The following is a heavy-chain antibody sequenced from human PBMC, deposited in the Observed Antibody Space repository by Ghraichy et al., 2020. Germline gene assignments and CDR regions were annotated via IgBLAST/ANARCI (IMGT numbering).Heavy chain of an antibody. CDR3: SRAREWLLRNWFDP. V-gene: IGHV3-49*03. D-gene: IGHD6-19*01. J-gene: IGHJ5*02. Sequence: GGSLRLSCTASGFTFGDYAVSWFRQAPGKGLEWVGFIRSKPYGATIEYAASVKGRFTISRDDSKSIAYLQMNSLKIEDTALYHCSRAREWLLRNWFDPWGQGTLVTVSS. CDR1: GFTFGDYA. CDR2: IRSKPYGATI.